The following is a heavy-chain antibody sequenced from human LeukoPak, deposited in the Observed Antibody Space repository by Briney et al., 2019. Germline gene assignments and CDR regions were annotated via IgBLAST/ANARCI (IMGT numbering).Heavy chain of an antibody. J-gene: IGHJ4*02. Sequence: SVKVSCKASGGTFSSYAISWVRQAPGQGLEWMGGIIPIFGTANYAQKFQGRVTITADESTSTAHMELSSLRSEDTAVYYCARARTPETTVTTFDYWGQGTLVTVSS. CDR1: GGTFSSYA. CDR2: IIPIFGTA. CDR3: ARARTPETTVTTFDY. D-gene: IGHD4-17*01. V-gene: IGHV1-69*13.